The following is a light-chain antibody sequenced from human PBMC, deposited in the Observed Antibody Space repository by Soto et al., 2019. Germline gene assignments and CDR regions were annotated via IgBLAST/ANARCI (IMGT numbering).Light chain of an antibody. CDR2: AAS. CDR1: DNIGSN. Sequence: DIQLTQSPASLSASVGDRVTITCRASDNIGSNLNWYQHQTGTAPKLLIYAASSLQGGVPSRFSRSGYGTQFTLTISGLQTEDFAAYYCQQSYTILTFGGGTWVDI. CDR3: QQSYTILT. J-gene: IGKJ4*01. V-gene: IGKV1-39*01.